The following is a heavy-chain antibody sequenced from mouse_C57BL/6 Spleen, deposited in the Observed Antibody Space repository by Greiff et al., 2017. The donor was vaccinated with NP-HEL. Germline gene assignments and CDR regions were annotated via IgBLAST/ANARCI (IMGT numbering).Heavy chain of an antibody. Sequence: QVQLQQSGAELVKPGASVKISCKASGYAFSSYWMNWVKQRPGKGLEWIGQIYPGDGDTNYNGKFKGKATLTADKSSSTAYMQLSSLTSEDSAVYFCARGDYYYGSSPYFDYWGQGTTLTVSS. J-gene: IGHJ2*01. CDR2: IYPGDGDT. CDR1: GYAFSSYW. D-gene: IGHD1-1*01. CDR3: ARGDYYYGSSPYFDY. V-gene: IGHV1-80*01.